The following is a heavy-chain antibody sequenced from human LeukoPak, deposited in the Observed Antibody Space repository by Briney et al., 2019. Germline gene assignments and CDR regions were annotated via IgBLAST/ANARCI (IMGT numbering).Heavy chain of an antibody. CDR1: GFTFSSYS. CDR2: ISSSSSYI. V-gene: IGHV3-21*01. Sequence: PGGSLRLSCAASGFTFSSYSMNWARQAPGKGLEWVSSISSSSSYIYYADSVKGRFTISRDNAKNSLYLQMNSLRAEDTAVYYCASESGIAVAGTRYFDYWGQGTLVTVSS. D-gene: IGHD6-13*01. J-gene: IGHJ4*02. CDR3: ASESGIAVAGTRYFDY.